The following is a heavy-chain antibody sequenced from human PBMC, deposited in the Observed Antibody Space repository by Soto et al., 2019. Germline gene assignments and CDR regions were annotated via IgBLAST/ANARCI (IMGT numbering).Heavy chain of an antibody. D-gene: IGHD3-22*01. V-gene: IGHV3-74*03. CDR1: GFTFRSYW. J-gene: IGHJ3*02. CDR3: ARESNSGYYNTPTGGFDI. Sequence: GGSLRLSCAASGFTFRSYWMHWVRQVPGKGLLWVSRINSDGSTKTYADPVKGRFTISRDNARNTLFLEMNSLSAEDAAVYYCARESNSGYYNTPTGGFDIWRQGTALPASS. CDR2: INSDGSTK.